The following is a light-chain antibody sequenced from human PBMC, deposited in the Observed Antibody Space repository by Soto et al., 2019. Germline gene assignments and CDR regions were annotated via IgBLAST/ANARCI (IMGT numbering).Light chain of an antibody. CDR1: SSDVGSYNR. J-gene: IGLJ1*01. Sequence: QSALTQPPSVSGSPGQSVTISCTRTSSDVGSYNRVSWYQQPPGTAPKLMIYEVTNRPSGVPDRFSGSKSGNTASLTISGLQAEDEADYYCSSYTSSDTYVFGTGTKVTVL. V-gene: IGLV2-18*02. CDR3: SSYTSSDTYV. CDR2: EVT.